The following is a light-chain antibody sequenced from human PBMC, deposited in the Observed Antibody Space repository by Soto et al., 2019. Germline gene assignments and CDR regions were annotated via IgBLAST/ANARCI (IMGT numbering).Light chain of an antibody. Sequence: EIVMTQSPATLSLSPGERATLSFMASQSVSINLAWYQQKPGQAPRLLIYLASTRATGIPARFRGSGSETEFALTISSLQSEDGAVYYCQQYNNWPPLTFGGGTKV. CDR3: QQYNNWPPLT. V-gene: IGKV3-15*01. CDR2: LAS. CDR1: QSVSIN. J-gene: IGKJ4*01.